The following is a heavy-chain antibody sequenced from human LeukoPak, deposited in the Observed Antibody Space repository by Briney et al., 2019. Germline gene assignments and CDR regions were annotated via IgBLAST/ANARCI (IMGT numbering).Heavy chain of an antibody. V-gene: IGHV5-51*01. D-gene: IGHD3-22*01. J-gene: IGHJ4*02. CDR3: ARGYYYFDY. Sequence: GESLKISCQGSGYSFTTYWIGWVRQMPGKGLEWMGIIYPGDSETKYSPSFQGHVTISADKSISTAYLQWSSLKASDTAMYYCARGYYYFDYWGQGTLVTVSS. CDR2: IYPGDSET. CDR1: GYSFTTYW.